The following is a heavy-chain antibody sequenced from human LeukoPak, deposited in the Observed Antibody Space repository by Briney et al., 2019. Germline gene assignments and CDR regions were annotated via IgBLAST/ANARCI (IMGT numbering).Heavy chain of an antibody. CDR2: IKHSGSI. D-gene: IGHD6-6*01. V-gene: IGHV4-34*01. CDR3: ARAPSIALRNWFDP. CDR1: GGSFSGYY. Sequence: SETLSLTCAVYGGSFSGYYWSWIRQPPGKGLEWIGEIKHSGSINYNPSLKSRVTISVDTSKNQFSLKLSSVTAADTAVYYCARAPSIALRNWFDPWGQGTLVTVSS. J-gene: IGHJ5*02.